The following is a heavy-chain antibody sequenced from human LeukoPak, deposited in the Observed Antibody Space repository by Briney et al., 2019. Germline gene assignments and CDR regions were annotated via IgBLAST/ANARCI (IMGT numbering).Heavy chain of an antibody. D-gene: IGHD2-15*01. CDR1: GFTFSRHL. V-gene: IGHV3-7*03. J-gene: IGHJ4*02. CDR2: IKQDGSAK. Sequence: PGGSLRLSCAASGFTFSRHLMYWVRQAPGKGLEWVANIKQDGSAKPYVDSVKGRFTISRDNAKNSLFLQMNSLRAEDTAVYYCARDNGWSADFWGQGTLVTVSS. CDR3: ARDNGWSADF.